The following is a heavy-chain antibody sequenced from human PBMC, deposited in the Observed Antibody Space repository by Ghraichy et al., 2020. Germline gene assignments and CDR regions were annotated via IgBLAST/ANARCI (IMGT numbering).Heavy chain of an antibody. D-gene: IGHD5-18*01. CDR3: ARDRNSYGSKYYFDY. CDR2: VSSGRSYT. J-gene: IGHJ4*02. V-gene: IGHV3-11*05. Sequence: GGSLRLSCAASGFTFSDYYMSWIRQAPGKGLEWVSYVSSGRSYTNYADSVKGRFTISRDNAKNSLYLQMNSLRAEDTAVYYCARDRNSYGSKYYFDYWGQGTLVTVSS. CDR1: GFTFSDYY.